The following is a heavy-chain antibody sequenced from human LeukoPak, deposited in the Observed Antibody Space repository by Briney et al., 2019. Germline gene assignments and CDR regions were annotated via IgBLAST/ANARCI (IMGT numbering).Heavy chain of an antibody. CDR3: ARTFVVYCSGGSCSSALHFDY. CDR2: INPNSGDT. V-gene: IGHV1-2*02. J-gene: IGHJ4*02. CDR1: GYTFTGYY. D-gene: IGHD2-15*01. Sequence: ASVKVSCKASGYTFTGYYMHWVRQAPGQGLEWMGWINPNSGDTNYAQKFQGRVTMTRDTSISTAYMELSRLRSDDTAVYYCARTFVVYCSGGSCSSALHFDYWGQGALVTVSS.